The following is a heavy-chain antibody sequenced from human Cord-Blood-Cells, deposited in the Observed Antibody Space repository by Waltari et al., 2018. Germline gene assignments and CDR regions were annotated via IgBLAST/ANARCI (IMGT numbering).Heavy chain of an antibody. J-gene: IGHJ6*02. V-gene: IGHV1-3*01. Sequence: QVQLVQSGAEVKKPGASVKVSFKASGYTFTSYAMHWVRQAPGQRLEWMGWINAGNGNTKYSQKFQGRVTITRDTSASTAYMELSSLRSEDTAVYYCARDRSGYDYYYYYGMDVWGQGTTVTVSS. CDR1: GYTFTSYA. CDR3: ARDRSGYDYYYYYGMDV. CDR2: INAGNGNT. D-gene: IGHD5-12*01.